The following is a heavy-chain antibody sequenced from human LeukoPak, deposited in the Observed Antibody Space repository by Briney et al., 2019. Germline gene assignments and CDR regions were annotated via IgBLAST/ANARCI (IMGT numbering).Heavy chain of an antibody. CDR2: IYHSGST. D-gene: IGHD3-22*01. CDR1: GGSISSGGYS. J-gene: IGHJ4*02. V-gene: IGHV4-30-2*01. CDR3: ASLPYYYDSSGYPTFYFDY. Sequence: SETLSLTCAVSGGSISSGGYSWSWIRQPPGKGLEWIGSIYHSGSTYYNPSLKSRVTISVDRSKNQFSLKLSSVTAADTAVYYCASLPYYYDSSGYPTFYFDYWGQGTLVTVSS.